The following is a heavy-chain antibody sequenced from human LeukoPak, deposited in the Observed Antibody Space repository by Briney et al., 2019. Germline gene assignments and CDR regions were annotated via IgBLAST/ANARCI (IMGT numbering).Heavy chain of an antibody. CDR3: ARFGYGDYVWFDP. CDR2: IYYSGST. D-gene: IGHD4-17*01. Sequence: SETLSLTCTVSGGSISSGGYYWSWLRQHPGKGLEWIGYIYYSGSTYYNPSLKSRVTISVDTSKNQFSLKLSSVTAADTAVYYCARFGYGDYVWFDPWGQGTLVTVSS. CDR1: GGSISSGGYY. V-gene: IGHV4-31*03. J-gene: IGHJ5*02.